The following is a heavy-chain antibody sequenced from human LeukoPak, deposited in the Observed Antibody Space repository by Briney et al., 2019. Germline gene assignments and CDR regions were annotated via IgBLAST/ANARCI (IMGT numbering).Heavy chain of an antibody. CDR3: ARFTQTSLAAAPLDY. Sequence: GGSLKLSCAASGFTFSSSWMSWVRQAPGKGLEWVANIKQDGSERYYVDSVKGRFTISRDNAKNSLYLQMNSLRAEDTAVYYCARFTQTSLAAAPLDYWGQGTLVTVSS. CDR2: IKQDGSER. V-gene: IGHV3-7*01. CDR1: GFTFSSSW. D-gene: IGHD6-13*01. J-gene: IGHJ4*02.